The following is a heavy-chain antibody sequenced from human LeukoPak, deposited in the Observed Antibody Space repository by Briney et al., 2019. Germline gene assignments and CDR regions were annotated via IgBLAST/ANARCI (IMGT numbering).Heavy chain of an antibody. CDR1: GYTFTSYG. J-gene: IGHJ4*02. D-gene: IGHD6-6*01. Sequence: ASVKVSCKASGYTFTSYGISWVRQAPGQGLEWMGWISAYNGNTNYAQKLQGRVTMTTDTSTSTAYMGLRSLRSDDTAVYYCARDFFDSSSSLFFDYWGQGTLVTVSS. CDR3: ARDFFDSSSSLFFDY. CDR2: ISAYNGNT. V-gene: IGHV1-18*01.